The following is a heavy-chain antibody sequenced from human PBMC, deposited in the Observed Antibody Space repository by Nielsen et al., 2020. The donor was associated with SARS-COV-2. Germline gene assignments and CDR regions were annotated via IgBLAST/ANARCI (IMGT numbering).Heavy chain of an antibody. CDR2: INPNSGGT. J-gene: IGHJ4*02. Sequence: ASVKVSCKASGYTFTSYGISWVRQAPGQGLEWMGRINPNSGGTNYAQKFQGRVTMTADKSTSTAYMELSSLRSEDTAVYYCARDPPFDYWGQGTLVTVSS. CDR1: GYTFTSYG. CDR3: ARDPPFDY. V-gene: IGHV1-18*01.